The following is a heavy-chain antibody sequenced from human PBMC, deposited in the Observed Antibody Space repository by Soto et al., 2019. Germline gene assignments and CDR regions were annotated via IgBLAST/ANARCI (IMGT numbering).Heavy chain of an antibody. D-gene: IGHD6-6*01. Sequence: GESLKISCKGSGYSFTSYWIGWVRQMPGKGLEWMGIIYPGDSDTRYSPSFQGQVTISADKSISTAYLQWGSLKASDTAMYYCARQGLAARQVDYYYYGMDVWGQGTTVTVSS. CDR2: IYPGDSDT. J-gene: IGHJ6*02. CDR1: GYSFTSYW. V-gene: IGHV5-51*01. CDR3: ARQGLAARQVDYYYYGMDV.